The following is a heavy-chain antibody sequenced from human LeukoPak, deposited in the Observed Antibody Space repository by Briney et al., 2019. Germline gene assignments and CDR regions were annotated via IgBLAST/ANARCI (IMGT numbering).Heavy chain of an antibody. J-gene: IGHJ4*02. V-gene: IGHV4-34*01. CDR3: ARGVGYCSGGSCYLFDY. CDR1: GGSFSGYY. Sequence: ETLSLTCAVYGGSFSGYYWSWIRQPPGKGLEWIGEINHSGSTNYNPSLKSRVTISVDTSKNQFSLKLSSVTAADTAVYYCARGVGYCSGGSCYLFDYWGQGTLVTVSS. D-gene: IGHD2-15*01. CDR2: INHSGST.